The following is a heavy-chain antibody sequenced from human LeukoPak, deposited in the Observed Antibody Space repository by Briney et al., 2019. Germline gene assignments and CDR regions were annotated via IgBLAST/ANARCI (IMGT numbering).Heavy chain of an antibody. D-gene: IGHD3-10*01. CDR2: IYPSDSDT. V-gene: IGHV5-51*01. CDR1: GYSFTSYW. Sequence: GESLKISCKGSGYSFTSYWIGWVRQMPGKGLELMGNIYPSDSDTRYSPSFQGHVTISADKSINTAYLQWSSLKASDTAMYYCARRAYYSVSGSYHWFDPWGQGTLVTVSS. J-gene: IGHJ5*02. CDR3: ARRAYYSVSGSYHWFDP.